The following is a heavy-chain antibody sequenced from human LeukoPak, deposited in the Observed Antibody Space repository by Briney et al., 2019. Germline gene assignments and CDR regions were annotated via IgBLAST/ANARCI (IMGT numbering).Heavy chain of an antibody. CDR1: GFTFSDYY. CDR2: ISSSGSTI. CDR3: ARDQSFVVVPAGGFDY. Sequence: GGSLRLSCAASGFTFSDYYMSWIRQAPGKGLEWVSYISSSGSTIYYADSVKGRFTISRDNAKNSLYPQMNSLRAEDTAVYYCARDQSFVVVPAGGFDYWGQGTLVTVSS. V-gene: IGHV3-11*01. D-gene: IGHD2-2*01. J-gene: IGHJ4*02.